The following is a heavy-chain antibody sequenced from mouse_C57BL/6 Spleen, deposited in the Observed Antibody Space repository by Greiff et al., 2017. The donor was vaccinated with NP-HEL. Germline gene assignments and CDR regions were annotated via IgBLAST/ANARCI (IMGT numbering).Heavy chain of an antibody. V-gene: IGHV3-6*01. CDR1: GYSITSGYY. CDR2: ISYDGSN. D-gene: IGHD1-1*01. Sequence: EVQLQESGPGLVKPSQSLSLTCSVTGYSITSGYYWNWIRQFPGNKQEWMGYISYDGSNNYNPSLKNRISITRDTSKNQFFLKLNSVTTEDTATYYCASGDYYGSSPALFAYWGQGTLVTVSA. CDR3: ASGDYYGSSPALFAY. J-gene: IGHJ3*01.